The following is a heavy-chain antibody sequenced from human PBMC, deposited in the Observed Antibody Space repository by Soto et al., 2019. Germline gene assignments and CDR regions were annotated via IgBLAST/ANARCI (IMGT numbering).Heavy chain of an antibody. CDR1: GYTFIRYG. CDR3: ARGGYYYIFWKKLNYYGLDV. CDR2: ISPYNDYT. V-gene: IGHV1-18*01. J-gene: IGHJ6*02. D-gene: IGHD3-10*01. Sequence: ASVKVSCKASGYTFIRYGITWVRQAPGQGLEWVGWISPYNDYTEYAQKFHGRVTMTTDTSSRTVTMALRGLRSDDTAVYYCARGGYYYIFWKKLNYYGLDVWGQGTTVTVSS.